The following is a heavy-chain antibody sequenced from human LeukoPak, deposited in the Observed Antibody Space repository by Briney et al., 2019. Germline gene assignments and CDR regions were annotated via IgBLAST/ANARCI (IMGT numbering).Heavy chain of an antibody. CDR1: GFTFSKYA. CDR2: ISSDVSHR. Sequence: GGSLRLSCAASGFTFSKYAFHWVRQAPGKGLEWVAAISSDVSHRHYIDSVKGRFTISRDNSKNTLSLQMSSLRAEDTAVYYCARAPGPPNYFDYWGQGTLVTVSS. J-gene: IGHJ4*02. CDR3: ARAPGPPNYFDY. D-gene: IGHD3-10*01. V-gene: IGHV3-30*04.